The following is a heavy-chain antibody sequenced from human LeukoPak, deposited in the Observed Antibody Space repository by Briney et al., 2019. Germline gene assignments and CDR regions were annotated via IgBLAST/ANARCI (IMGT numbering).Heavy chain of an antibody. J-gene: IGHJ5*02. CDR1: GGSISSSTYY. Sequence: SETLSLTCTVSGGSISSSTYYWGWIRQPPGRGLDWIGSIYYSGSTYYNPSLKSRVTISVDTSKNQFSLKLSSVTAADTAVYYCARLGGGGYATWFDPWGQGTLVTVSS. V-gene: IGHV4-39*01. D-gene: IGHD3-16*01. CDR2: IYYSGST. CDR3: ARLGGGGYATWFDP.